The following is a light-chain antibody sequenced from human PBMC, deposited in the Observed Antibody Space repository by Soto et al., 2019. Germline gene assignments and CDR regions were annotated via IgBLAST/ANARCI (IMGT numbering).Light chain of an antibody. J-gene: IGKJ4*01. V-gene: IGKV2-28*01. CDR1: QSLLHSNGYNY. CDR2: LGS. Sequence: IVMTQSPLSLPVAPGEPASISCRSSQSLLHSNGYNYLDWYLQKPGQSPQLLIYLGSNRASGVPDRFSGSGSGTDITLKISRVEPEDVGVYYCMQALQAPLTFGGGTKVEIK. CDR3: MQALQAPLT.